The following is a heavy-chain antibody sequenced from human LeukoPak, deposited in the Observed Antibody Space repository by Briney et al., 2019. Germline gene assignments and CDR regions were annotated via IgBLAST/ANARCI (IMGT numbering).Heavy chain of an antibody. CDR2: IYTSGST. D-gene: IGHD6-6*01. V-gene: IGHV4-61*02. CDR3: ASSSSSKDDAFDI. CDR1: GGSISSGSYY. J-gene: IGHJ3*02. Sequence: PSETLSLTCTVSGGSISSGSYYWSWIRQPAGKGLEWIGRIYTSGSTNYNPSLKSRVTISVDTSKNQFSLKLSSVTAADTAVYYCASSSSSKDDAFDIWGQGTMVTVSS.